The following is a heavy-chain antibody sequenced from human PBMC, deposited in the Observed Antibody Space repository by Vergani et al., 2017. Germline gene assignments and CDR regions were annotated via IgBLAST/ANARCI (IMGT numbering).Heavy chain of an antibody. V-gene: IGHV4-4*02. CDR1: GGSISSSNW. D-gene: IGHD3-22*01. CDR2: IYYSGST. CDR3: ARDRWYYXDSSGYPVSHYYYGMDV. Sequence: QVQLQESGPGLVKPSGTLSLTCAVSGGSISSSNWWSWVRQPPGKGLEWIGYIYYSGSTNYNPSLKSRVTISVDTSKNQFSLKLSSVTAADTAVYYCARDRWYYXDSSGYPVSHYYYGMDVWGQGTTVTVSS. J-gene: IGHJ6*02.